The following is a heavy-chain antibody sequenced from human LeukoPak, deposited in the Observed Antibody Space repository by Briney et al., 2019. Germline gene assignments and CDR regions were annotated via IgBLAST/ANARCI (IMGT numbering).Heavy chain of an antibody. J-gene: IGHJ4*02. V-gene: IGHV3-48*03. CDR3: ARDYTGSRSY. D-gene: IGHD2-15*01. CDR1: GFTFSSYE. Sequence: GGSLRLSCAASGFTFSSYEMNWVRQAPGKGLEWVSYISSSGSTIYYADSVKGRFTISRDNAKNSLYLQMNSLRAEDTAVYYCARDYTGSRSYWGQGTLVTVSS. CDR2: ISSSGSTI.